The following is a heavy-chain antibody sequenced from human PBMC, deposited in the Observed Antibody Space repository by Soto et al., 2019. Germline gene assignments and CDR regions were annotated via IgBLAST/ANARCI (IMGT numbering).Heavy chain of an antibody. CDR2: IYLDDDK. V-gene: IGHV2-5*02. Sequence: QITLKESGPTLVKPTQTLTLTCSFSGFSLSTTGVGVGWIRQPPGKALEWLALIYLDDDKRYNPSLNSRLTITKDTSKNLVVLAMTNMDPVDTATYYCVQSRCGGDCLQSYSSHSYYGLDVWGQGTTVTVSS. CDR3: VQSRCGGDCLQSYSSHSYYGLDV. CDR1: GFSLSTTGVG. D-gene: IGHD2-21*02. J-gene: IGHJ6*02.